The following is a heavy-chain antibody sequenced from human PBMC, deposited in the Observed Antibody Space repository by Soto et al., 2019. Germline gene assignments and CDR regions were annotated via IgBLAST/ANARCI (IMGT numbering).Heavy chain of an antibody. D-gene: IGHD2-15*01. CDR1: GGTFSSYA. CDR2: IIRIFGTA. V-gene: IGHV1-69*12. Sequence: QVQLVQSGAEVKKPGSSVKVSCKASGGTFSSYAISWVRQAPGQGLEWMGGIIRIFGTADYAQKFQGRVTITADEYTSTACMELSSLRAEDTAVYYCASSGYCSGGSCSYPQDYYYGMDVCGQGTTVTVSS. CDR3: ASSGYCSGGSCSYPQDYYYGMDV. J-gene: IGHJ6*02.